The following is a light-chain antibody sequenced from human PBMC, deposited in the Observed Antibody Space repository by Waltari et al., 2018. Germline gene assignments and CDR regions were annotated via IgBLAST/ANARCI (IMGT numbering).Light chain of an antibody. J-gene: IGLJ2*01. CDR2: KDT. Sequence: SFVLTQPPSLSVSPGQTAKITCSPAVLPKQLASWYLPKPGPAPLLLIHKDTQRPSRVPERFSGSNSGTTVTLTISGVQAEDEADYYCQSADKTGSHVVFGGGTKLTVL. CDR1: VLPKQL. CDR3: QSADKTGSHVV. V-gene: IGLV3-25*03.